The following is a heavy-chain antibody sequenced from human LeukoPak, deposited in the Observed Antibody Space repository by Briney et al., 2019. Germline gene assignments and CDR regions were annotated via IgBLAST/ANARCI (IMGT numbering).Heavy chain of an antibody. CDR1: GGSISSYY. CDR2: IYYSGST. D-gene: IGHD5-18*01. J-gene: IGHJ6*02. V-gene: IGHV4-59*01. CDR3: ARAVASYESDYYYGMDV. Sequence: PSETLSLTCTVSGGSISSYYWSWIRQPPGKGLEWIGCIYYSGSTNYNPSLKSRVTISVDTSKNQFSLKLSSVTAADTAVYYCARAVASYESDYYYGMDVWGQGTTVTVSS.